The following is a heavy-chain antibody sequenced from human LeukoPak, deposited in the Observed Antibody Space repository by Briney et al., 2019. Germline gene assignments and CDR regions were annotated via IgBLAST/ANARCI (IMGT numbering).Heavy chain of an antibody. Sequence: GGSLRLSCAASGFTFSSYEMNWVRQAPGKGLEWVPYISSSGSTIYYADSVKGRFTISRDNAKNSPYLQMNSLRAEDTAVYYCAELGITMIGGVWGKGTTVTISS. V-gene: IGHV3-48*03. CDR1: GFTFSSYE. D-gene: IGHD3-10*02. J-gene: IGHJ6*04. CDR3: AELGITMIGGV. CDR2: ISSSGSTI.